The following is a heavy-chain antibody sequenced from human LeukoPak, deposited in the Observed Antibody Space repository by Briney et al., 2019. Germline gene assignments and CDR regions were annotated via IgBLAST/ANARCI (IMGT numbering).Heavy chain of an antibody. CDR1: GGTFSSYA. J-gene: IGHJ4*02. V-gene: IGHV1-69*05. CDR3: VREGITVTPFDY. Sequence: ASVKVSCKASGGTFSSYAISWVRQAPGQGLEWMGRIIPIFGTANYAQKFQGRVTITTDESTSTAYMELSSLRSEDTAVYYCVREGITVTPFDYWGQGTLVTVSS. D-gene: IGHD4-17*01. CDR2: IIPIFGTA.